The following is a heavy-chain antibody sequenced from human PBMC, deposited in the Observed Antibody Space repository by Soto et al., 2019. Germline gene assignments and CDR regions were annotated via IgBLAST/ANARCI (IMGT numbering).Heavy chain of an antibody. Sequence: QVQLVQSGAEVKKPGASVKVFCKTSGYTFTGYYMHWVRQAPGEGLDWMAWINPISGATKYAQKFQGRVNMTRDTSISTVYMELSSLTSDDTAVYYCVRGGYGDYLHHWGQGTLVTVSS. V-gene: IGHV1-2*02. CDR1: GYTFTGYY. D-gene: IGHD4-17*01. CDR3: VRGGYGDYLHH. J-gene: IGHJ1*01. CDR2: INPISGAT.